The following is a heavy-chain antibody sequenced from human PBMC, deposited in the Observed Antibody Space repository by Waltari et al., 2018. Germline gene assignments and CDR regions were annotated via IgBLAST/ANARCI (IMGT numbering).Heavy chain of an antibody. D-gene: IGHD6-19*01. CDR3: ARAPLGYSSGFNAFDI. J-gene: IGHJ3*02. CDR2: IYHSGST. V-gene: IGHV4-38-2*01. Sequence: QVQLQESGPGLVKPSETLSLTCAVSGYSISSGYYWGWIRQPPGKGLEWIGSIYHSGSTYYNPSLKSRVTISVDTSKNQFSLKLSSVTAADTAVYYCARAPLGYSSGFNAFDIWGQGTMVTVSS. CDR1: GYSISSGYY.